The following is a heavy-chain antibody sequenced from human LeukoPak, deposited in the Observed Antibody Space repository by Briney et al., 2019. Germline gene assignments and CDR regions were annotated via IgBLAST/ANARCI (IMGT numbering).Heavy chain of an antibody. D-gene: IGHD2-2*01. J-gene: IGHJ4*02. CDR2: IRFDGSNK. V-gene: IGHV3-30*02. CDR1: GFTFSSSG. CDR3: ARHCSSTNCRAY. Sequence: GGSLRLSCAASGFTFSSSGMHWVRQAPGKGLEWVAFIRFDGSNKYYADSVKGRFTISRDNSKNTLYLQMNSLRAEDAAVYYCARHCSSTNCRAYWGQGTLVTVSS.